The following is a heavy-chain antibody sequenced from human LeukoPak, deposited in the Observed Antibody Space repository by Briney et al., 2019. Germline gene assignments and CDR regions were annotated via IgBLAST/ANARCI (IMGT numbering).Heavy chain of an antibody. J-gene: IGHJ3*02. V-gene: IGHV1-18*01. CDR3: AMVEGVHIERVTGHDAFDI. Sequence: ASVKVSCKASGYTFTSYGISWVRQAPGQGLEWMGWISAYNGNTNYAQKLQGRVTMTTDTSTSTAYMELRSLRSEDTAVYYCAMVEGVHIERVTGHDAFDIWGQGTMVTVSS. CDR1: GYTFTSYG. D-gene: IGHD2-21*01. CDR2: ISAYNGNT.